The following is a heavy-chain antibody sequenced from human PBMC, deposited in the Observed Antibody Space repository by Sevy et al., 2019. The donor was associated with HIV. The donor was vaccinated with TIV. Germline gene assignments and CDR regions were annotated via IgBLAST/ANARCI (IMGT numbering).Heavy chain of an antibody. CDR2: VYYTGGT. V-gene: IGHV4-59*08. Sequence: SETLSLTCTVSGGSINSDHWNWIRQLPGKGLEWIGYVYYTGGTNYNPSLKNRVTISVDRTKNQFSLKLTSVTAADTAVYYCARRNDFAIWGQGTMVTVSS. J-gene: IGHJ3*02. CDR3: ARRNDFAI. CDR1: GGSINSDH.